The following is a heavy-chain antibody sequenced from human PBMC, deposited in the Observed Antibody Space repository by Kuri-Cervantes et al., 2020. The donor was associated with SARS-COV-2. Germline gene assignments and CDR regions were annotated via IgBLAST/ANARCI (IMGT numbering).Heavy chain of an antibody. Sequence: SVKVSCKASGGTFSTHVINWVRQAPGQGLEWMGTVIPMFGTTHHAQRFQGRLTMTADTSTSIAYMTLSSLRSDDTAVYYCARDRGVEARWEGDYYHVMDVWGPGTTVTVSS. J-gene: IGHJ6*02. D-gene: IGHD1-26*01. CDR1: GGTFSTHV. CDR3: ARDRGVEARWEGDYYHVMDV. CDR2: VIPMFGTT. V-gene: IGHV1-69*06.